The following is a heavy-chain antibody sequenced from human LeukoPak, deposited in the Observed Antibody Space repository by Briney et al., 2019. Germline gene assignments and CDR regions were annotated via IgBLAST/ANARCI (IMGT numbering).Heavy chain of an antibody. V-gene: IGHV3-7*01. CDR3: AGGQGWHFDL. D-gene: IGHD2-15*01. J-gene: IGHJ2*01. CDR1: GISLSSLW. CDR2: IRQDGSDE. Sequence: GSLRLSCAAPGISLSSLWMSWFRQAPGKGLEWVADIRQDGSDEHYVASVKGRFTISRDSTSLFLQMNSLRAEDTAVYYCAGGQGWHFDLWGRGTLITVSS.